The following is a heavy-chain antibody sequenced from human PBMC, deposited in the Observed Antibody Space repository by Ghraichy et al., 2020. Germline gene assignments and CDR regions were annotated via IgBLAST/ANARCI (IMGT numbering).Heavy chain of an antibody. J-gene: IGHJ4*02. CDR3: ARDRGTYYDFWSGYYTPHYFVDTGDY. V-gene: IGHV3-7*01. D-gene: IGHD3-3*01. Sequence: LSLTCAASGFTFSSYWMSWVRQAPGKGLEWVANIKQDGSEKYYVDSVKGRFTISRDNAKNSLYLQMNSLRAEDTAVYYCARDRGTYYDFWSGYYTPHYFVDTGDYWGQGTLVTVSS. CDR1: GFTFSSYW. CDR2: IKQDGSEK.